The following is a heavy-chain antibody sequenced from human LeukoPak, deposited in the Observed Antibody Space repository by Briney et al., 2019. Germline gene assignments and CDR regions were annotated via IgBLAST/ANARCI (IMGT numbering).Heavy chain of an antibody. CDR2: INHSGST. J-gene: IGHJ3*02. V-gene: IGHV4-34*01. CDR3: ARGNDSSGYYTGLAFDI. Sequence: PSETLSLTCAVYGGSFSGYYWSWIRQPPGKGLEWIGEINHSGSTNYNPSLKSRVTISVDTSKNQFSLKLSSVTAADTAVYYCARGNDSSGYYTGLAFDIWGQGTMVTVFS. D-gene: IGHD3-22*01. CDR1: GGSFSGYY.